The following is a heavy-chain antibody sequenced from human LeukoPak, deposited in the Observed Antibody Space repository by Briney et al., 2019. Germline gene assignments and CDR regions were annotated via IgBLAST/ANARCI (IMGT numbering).Heavy chain of an antibody. D-gene: IGHD3-3*01. CDR2: IWYDGREK. CDR3: VRDRNALQFLDY. V-gene: IGHV3-33*01. Sequence: PGGSLRLSCAASGFTFRNFGMHWVRQAPGKGREGVAVIWYDGREKYYADSVKGRFTISRDNSKNMLYLQTNSLRAEDTAVYYCVRDRNALQFLDYWGQGTVVTVSS. CDR1: GFTFRNFG. J-gene: IGHJ4*02.